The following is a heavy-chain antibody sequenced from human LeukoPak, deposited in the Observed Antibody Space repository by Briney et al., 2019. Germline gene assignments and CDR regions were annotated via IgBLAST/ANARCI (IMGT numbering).Heavy chain of an antibody. J-gene: IGHJ4*02. CDR2: IGAYNGHT. V-gene: IGHV1-18*01. D-gene: IGHD1-7*01. Sequence: ASVKVSFKASGYTFTDYDFTWVRQAPAQGLEWVGWIGAYNGHTNYAQKLQGRIPVTTKTSTSTCYMKLRSLRSDDTAVYYCARRGLGTTQRYFEYWGQGTLVIVSS. CDR1: GYTFTDYD. CDR3: ARRGLGTTQRYFEY.